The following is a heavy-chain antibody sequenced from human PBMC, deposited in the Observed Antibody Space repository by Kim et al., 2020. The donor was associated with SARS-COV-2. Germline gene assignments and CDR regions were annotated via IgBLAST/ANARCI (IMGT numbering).Heavy chain of an antibody. CDR3: ARGRPGSSWYYDYYTMDV. Sequence: LKSRVAIAVDTSKNQYSLKLSSVTAADTAVYYCARGRPGSSWYYDYYTMDVWGQGTTVTVSS. J-gene: IGHJ6*02. D-gene: IGHD6-13*01. V-gene: IGHV4-34*01.